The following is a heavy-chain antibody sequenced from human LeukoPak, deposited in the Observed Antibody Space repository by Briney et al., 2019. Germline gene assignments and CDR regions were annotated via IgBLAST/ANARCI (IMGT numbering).Heavy chain of an antibody. V-gene: IGHV3-23*01. CDR2: ISASGRGT. CDR3: ARELGRYS. D-gene: IGHD3-9*01. Sequence: QAGGSLRLSCAGSGFNFSSFVMTWVRQAPGKGLEWVSSISASGRGTYYADSVKGRFTISRDNSKNTLYLQMNSLRAEDTAVYYCARELGRYSWGQGTLVTVSS. CDR1: GFNFSSFV. J-gene: IGHJ4*02.